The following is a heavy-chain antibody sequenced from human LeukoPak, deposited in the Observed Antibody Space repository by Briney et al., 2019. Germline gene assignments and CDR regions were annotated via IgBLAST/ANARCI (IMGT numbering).Heavy chain of an antibody. CDR2: IKSKVDGGTT. CDR3: TTDAGYSSRWYNY. V-gene: IGHV3-15*01. J-gene: IGHJ4*02. D-gene: IGHD6-13*01. Sequence: GGSLRLSCAASGFTFSNAYMTWVRQAPGKGLEWVGRIKSKVDGGTTDYAAPVEGRFSISRDDSTNTVYLQMNSLRTEDTAVYYCTTDAGYSSRWYNYWGQGTLVTVAS. CDR1: GFTFSNAY.